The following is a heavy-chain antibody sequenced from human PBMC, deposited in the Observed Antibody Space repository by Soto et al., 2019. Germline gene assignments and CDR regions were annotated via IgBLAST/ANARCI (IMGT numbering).Heavy chain of an antibody. V-gene: IGHV3-21*01. CDR3: ARGHGMDV. Sequence: PGGSRRLSWSASGFTFRTFVMNWVRQAPGKGLEWVSFISGSGSNIYYADSVNGRFTISRDNARNSLFLQMNSLRAEDTAVFYCARGHGMDVWGQGTTVTV. J-gene: IGHJ6*02. CDR2: ISGSGSNI. CDR1: GFTFRTFV.